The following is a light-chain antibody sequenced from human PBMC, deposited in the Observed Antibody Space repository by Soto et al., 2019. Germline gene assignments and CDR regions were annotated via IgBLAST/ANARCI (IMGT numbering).Light chain of an antibody. CDR1: QSVSGN. J-gene: IGKJ4*01. CDR2: GAS. CDR3: QQYNNWTLA. V-gene: IGKV3-15*01. Sequence: EIVMTQSPATLSVSPGERATLSCRASQSVSGNLAWYQQKPGQPPRLLNYGASTRATGIPARCSGSGSGTEFTLPISSLQSENFAVYYCQQYNNWTLAFGGGTKVEIK.